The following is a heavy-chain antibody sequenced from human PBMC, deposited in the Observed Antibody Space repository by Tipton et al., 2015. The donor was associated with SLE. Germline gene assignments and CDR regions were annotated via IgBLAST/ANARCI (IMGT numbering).Heavy chain of an antibody. Sequence: GLVKPSETLSLTCTVSGGSISSHYWNWIRQPPGKGLEWVGFISYSGNTNYNPSLKSRVTISIDTSNNLFYLRLMSVTAADTAAYYCARDGGITTDIDVWGKGITVTVSS. V-gene: IGHV4-59*11. CDR2: ISYSGNT. J-gene: IGHJ6*03. CDR1: GGSISSHY. CDR3: ARDGGITTDIDV. D-gene: IGHD3-10*01.